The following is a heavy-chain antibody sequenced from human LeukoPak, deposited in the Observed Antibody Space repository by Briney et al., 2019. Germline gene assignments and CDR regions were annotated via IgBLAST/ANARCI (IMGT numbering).Heavy chain of an antibody. CDR3: ARDVGWYCSSTSCTRGAFDI. D-gene: IGHD2-2*01. V-gene: IGHV3-53*01. CDR2: IYSGGST. Sequence: GGSLRLSCAASGFTFSSYVMHWVRQAPGKGLEWVSVIYSGGSTYYADSVKGRLTISRDNSKNTLYLQVNSLRAEDTAVYYCARDVGWYCSSTSCTRGAFDIWGQGTMVTVSS. J-gene: IGHJ3*02. CDR1: GFTFSSYV.